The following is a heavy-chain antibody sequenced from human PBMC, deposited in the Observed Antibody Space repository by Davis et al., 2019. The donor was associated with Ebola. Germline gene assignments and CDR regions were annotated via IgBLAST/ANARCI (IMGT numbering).Heavy chain of an antibody. J-gene: IGHJ4*02. CDR1: GGSISSYY. D-gene: IGHD3-22*01. CDR2: IYYSGST. V-gene: IGHV4-59*01. Sequence: SETLSLTCTVSGGSISSYYWSWIRQPPGKGLEWIGYIYYSGSTNYNPSLKSRVTISVDTSKNQFSLKLSSVTAADTAVYYCARVEYDSSGYYLTYYFDYWGQGTLVTVSS. CDR3: ARVEYDSSGYYLTYYFDY.